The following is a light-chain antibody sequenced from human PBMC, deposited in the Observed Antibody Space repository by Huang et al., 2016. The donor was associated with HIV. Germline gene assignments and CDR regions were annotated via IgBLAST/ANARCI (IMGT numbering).Light chain of an antibody. Sequence: EIVLTQSPGTLSLSPGERATLSCRASPSIVGNKFAWFQQKPGQATRLLIFKVSSRATGIPDRFSGSGSGTDFALTIARLESEDCAVYYCQQYGTSPRTVGQGTKLEIK. CDR2: KVS. V-gene: IGKV3-20*01. J-gene: IGKJ2*01. CDR3: QQYGTSPRT. CDR1: PSIVGNK.